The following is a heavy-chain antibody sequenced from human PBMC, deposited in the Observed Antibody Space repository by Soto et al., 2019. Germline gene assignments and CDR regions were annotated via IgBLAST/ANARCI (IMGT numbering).Heavy chain of an antibody. V-gene: IGHV3-30*18. J-gene: IGHJ4*02. CDR2: ISYDGSNK. Sequence: QVQLVESGGGVVQPGRSLRLSCAASGFTFSSYGMHWVRQAPGKGLEWVAVISYDGSNKYYADSVKGRFTISRDNSKNTLYLHMNSLRAEDTAVYYCAKIAGARGYWVQGSLETVST. CDR3: AKIAGARGY. D-gene: IGHD6-19*01. CDR1: GFTFSSYG.